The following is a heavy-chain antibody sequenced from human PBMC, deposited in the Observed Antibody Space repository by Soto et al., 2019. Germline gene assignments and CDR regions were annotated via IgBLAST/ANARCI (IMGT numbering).Heavy chain of an antibody. CDR3: AHIMVQTNYAMDV. J-gene: IGHJ6*02. D-gene: IGHD3-10*01. CDR2: IYWDDDK. V-gene: IGHV2-5*02. CDR1: GLSLSTSGVA. Sequence: QITLKESGPTLVKPTQTLTLTCTCAGLSLSTSGVAVGWVRQPPEKCLEWLALIYWDDDKRYSPSLKSRLTISKDTSRNQVVLTMTNMDPVDASTYYSAHIMVQTNYAMDVWGQGTTVTVSS.